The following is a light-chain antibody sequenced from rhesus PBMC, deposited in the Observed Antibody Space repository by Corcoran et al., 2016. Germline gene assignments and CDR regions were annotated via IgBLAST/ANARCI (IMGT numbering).Light chain of an antibody. Sequence: DIQMTQSPSSLSASVGDTVTITCRASQGISSWLAWYQQQPGKAPKLLIYKASSLQSGGPSRFSGSGSGTDFTLTISSLQSEDFATYSCQQYSSRPLTFGGGTKVELK. V-gene: IGKV1-22*01. CDR1: QGISSW. J-gene: IGKJ4*01. CDR2: KAS. CDR3: QQYSSRPLT.